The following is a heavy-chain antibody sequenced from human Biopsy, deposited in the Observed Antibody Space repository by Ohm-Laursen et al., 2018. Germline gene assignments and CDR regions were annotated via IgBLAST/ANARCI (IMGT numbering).Heavy chain of an antibody. CDR2: IFYSGIT. CDR3: ARHPTGFWFDP. V-gene: IGHV4-39*01. J-gene: IGHJ5*02. Sequence: SDTLYLTCPVSGGSASSNVAYWAWIRQPPGKGLESIGSIFYSGITYYNPSLQSRVTMSVDTSKNQFSLNLTSVTAADTAVYYCARHPTGFWFDPWAREPWSSSPQ. CDR1: GGSASSNVAY.